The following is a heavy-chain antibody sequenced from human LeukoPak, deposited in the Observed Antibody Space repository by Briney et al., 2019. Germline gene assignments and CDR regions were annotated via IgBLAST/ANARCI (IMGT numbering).Heavy chain of an antibody. D-gene: IGHD1-26*01. CDR1: GFTFSSYA. Sequence: GGSLRLSCAASGFTFSSYAMSWVRQAPGKGLEWVSAISGSGGSTYYADSVKGRFTISRDNSKNTLYLQMNSQRAEDTAVYYCAKDRVGAILPFDYWGQGTLVTVSS. J-gene: IGHJ4*02. CDR2: ISGSGGST. V-gene: IGHV3-23*01. CDR3: AKDRVGAILPFDY.